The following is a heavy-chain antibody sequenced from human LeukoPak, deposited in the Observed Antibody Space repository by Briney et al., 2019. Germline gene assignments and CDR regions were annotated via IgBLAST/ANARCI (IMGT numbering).Heavy chain of an antibody. CDR1: GGSISSGDSF. V-gene: IGHV4-30-4*01. D-gene: IGHD2-2*01. Sequence: SETLSLTCNVSGGSISSGDSFWSWIRQPPGKGLEWIRHIHYKGSPFYNPSLKSRLNISVHTSKNQMSLRLSSITAADTAVYYGARLVCTSANCYAPSHLDFWGQGTLVTVSS. CDR3: ARLVCTSANCYAPSHLDF. CDR2: IHYKGSP. J-gene: IGHJ4*02.